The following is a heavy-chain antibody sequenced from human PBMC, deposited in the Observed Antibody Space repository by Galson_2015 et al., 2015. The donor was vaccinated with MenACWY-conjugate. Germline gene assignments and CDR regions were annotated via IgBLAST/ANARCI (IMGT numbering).Heavy chain of an antibody. CDR3: ARDWCCPGGGCYNCFVP. V-gene: IGHV1-18*01. CDR1: GYTFTTCG. Sequence: SVKVSCKASGYTFTTCGISWVRQARGQGLEWVGWIGTNHGTGKYGDTNYAQTFRDRVTLTADTSTSTAYLELRSLRSDDSAVYFWARDWCCPGGGCYNCFVPWGQGSLVTVSS. J-gene: IGHJ5*02. CDR2: IGTNHGTGKYGDT. D-gene: IGHD2-8*02.